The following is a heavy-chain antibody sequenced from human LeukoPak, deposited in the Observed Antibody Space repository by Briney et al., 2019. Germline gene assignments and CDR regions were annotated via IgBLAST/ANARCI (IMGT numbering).Heavy chain of an antibody. CDR2: IWYDGSNK. D-gene: IGHD2-15*01. V-gene: IGHV3-33*01. Sequence: PGRSLRLSCAASGFTFSSYGMHWVRQAPGKGLEWVAVIWYDGSNKYYADSVKGRFTISRDNSKNTLYLQMNSLRAEDTAVYYCARGYCGGGSCYPDYWGQGTLVTVSS. CDR3: ARGYCGGGSCYPDY. J-gene: IGHJ4*02. CDR1: GFTFSSYG.